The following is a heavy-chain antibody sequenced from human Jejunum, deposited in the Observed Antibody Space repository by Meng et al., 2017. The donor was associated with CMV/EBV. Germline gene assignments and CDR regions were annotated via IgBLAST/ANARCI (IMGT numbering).Heavy chain of an antibody. Sequence: CAVYGGSLNGYYWTWIRQPAGKGLEWIGEVNHSGGSDYNPSLKSLVTISVDTSKNQFSLKLRSVTAADTTVYYCARGNQLVSDSWGQGTRVTVSS. CDR1: GGSLNGYY. CDR3: ARGNQLVSDS. CDR2: VNHSGGS. D-gene: IGHD1-1*01. V-gene: IGHV4-34*01. J-gene: IGHJ4*02.